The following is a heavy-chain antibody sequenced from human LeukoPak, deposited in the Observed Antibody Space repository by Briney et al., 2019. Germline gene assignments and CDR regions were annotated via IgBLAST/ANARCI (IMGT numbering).Heavy chain of an antibody. CDR2: ISSSGST. V-gene: IGHV4-61*02. Sequence: PSQTLSLTCTVSGDSISSGDYYWSWIRQPAGKGLEWIGRISSSGSTNYNPSLKSRVTISVDTSKNQFSLKLSSVTAADAAVYFCARGPYSYDSSGAFDIWGQGTMVTVSS. CDR1: GDSISSGDYY. J-gene: IGHJ3*02. D-gene: IGHD3-22*01. CDR3: ARGPYSYDSSGAFDI.